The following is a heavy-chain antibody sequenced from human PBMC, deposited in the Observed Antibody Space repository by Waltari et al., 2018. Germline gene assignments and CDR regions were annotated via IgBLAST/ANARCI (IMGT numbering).Heavy chain of an antibody. V-gene: IGHV1-2*02. Sequence: QVQLVQSGAEVRKPGASVKVSCKSSGYIFTGIYINWVRQALGQGFEWMGWINPHSGDTNYAQKFRGRITMTRDTAITTAYIELSSLTSDDTAVYYCARGSSRVDFWGQGTLVTVSS. CDR2: INPHSGDT. CDR1: GYIFTGIY. CDR3: ARGSSRVDF. J-gene: IGHJ4*02. D-gene: IGHD2-2*01.